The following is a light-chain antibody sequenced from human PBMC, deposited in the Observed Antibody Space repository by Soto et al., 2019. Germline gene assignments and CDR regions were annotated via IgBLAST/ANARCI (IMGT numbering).Light chain of an antibody. V-gene: IGLV2-23*01. J-gene: IGLJ3*02. CDR3: WSYAGSSSWV. CDR1: SRDVGNYNL. Sequence: QSALTQPASVSGSPGQSITISCTGTSRDVGNYNLASWYQQHPGKVPKLMIYEGSKWPAGVSDRFSGSKSGDTASLTISGLQAEDEADYYSWSYAGSSSWVLGGGTKVTVL. CDR2: EGS.